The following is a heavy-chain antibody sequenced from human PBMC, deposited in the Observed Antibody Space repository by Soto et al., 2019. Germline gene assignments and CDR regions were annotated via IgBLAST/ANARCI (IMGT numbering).Heavy chain of an antibody. CDR1: GGTSSSYT. CDR2: VIPKYDSV. J-gene: IGHJ4*02. V-gene: IGHV1-69*06. D-gene: IGHD3-10*01. CDR3: ATWRSYSGSYCFDY. Sequence: QVQLVQSGAEVKKPGSSVKVSCEASGGTSSSYTINWVRQAPGQGLEWIGQVIPKYDSVNYAQRFQGRVSISADKSTNTAYMELSSLRSEDTALYYCATWRSYSGSYCFDYWGQGTLVSVSS.